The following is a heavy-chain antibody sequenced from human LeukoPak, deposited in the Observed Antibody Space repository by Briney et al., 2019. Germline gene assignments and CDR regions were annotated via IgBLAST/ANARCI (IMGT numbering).Heavy chain of an antibody. CDR3: AKLWGDYIWGSYRDDY. J-gene: IGHJ4*02. V-gene: IGHV4-39*01. D-gene: IGHD3-16*02. CDR2: IYYSGST. Sequence: KPSETLSLTCTVSGGSISSSSYYWGWIRQPPGKGLEWIGSIYYSGSTYYNPSLKSRVTISVDTSKNQFSLKLSSVTAADTAVYYCAKLWGDYIWGSYRDDYWGQGTLVTVSS. CDR1: GGSISSSSYY.